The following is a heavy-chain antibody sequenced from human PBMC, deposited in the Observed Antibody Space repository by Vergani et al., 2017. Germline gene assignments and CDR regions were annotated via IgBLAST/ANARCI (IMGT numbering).Heavy chain of an antibody. CDR1: GFTFDTYT. D-gene: IGHD3-10*01. Sequence: EVQLLESGGGLVQPGGSWRLSCAGAGFTFDTYTMAYVRQAPGKGLEWVATISSGGGDIFYADSVRGRFTISRDNSKNTLFLQMNSLKDEDTAVYYCTTAWGLYYLHGEYFQYRGRGTLVSVSS. J-gene: IGHJ1*01. CDR2: ISSGGGDI. V-gene: IGHV3-23*01. CDR3: TTAWGLYYLHGEYFQY.